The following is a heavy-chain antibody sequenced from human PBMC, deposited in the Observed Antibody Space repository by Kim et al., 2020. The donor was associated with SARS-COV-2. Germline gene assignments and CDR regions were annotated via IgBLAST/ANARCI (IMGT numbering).Heavy chain of an antibody. V-gene: IGHV3-7*03. CDR1: GFSFSTSW. CDR2: INQDGSEK. CDR3: ARGIAVAGSEVYFDY. D-gene: IGHD6-19*01. J-gene: IGHJ4*01. Sequence: GGSLRLSCEASGFSFSTSWMSWVRQAPGKGLEWVANINQDGSEKYYVDSVKGRFTISRDNAKISVYLQMNSLRAEDTAVYYCARGIAVAGSEVYFDYWG.